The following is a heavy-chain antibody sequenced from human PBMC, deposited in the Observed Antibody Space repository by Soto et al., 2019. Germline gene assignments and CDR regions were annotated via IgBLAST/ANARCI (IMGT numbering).Heavy chain of an antibody. CDR3: ATRGVGATTDYYYYGMDV. CDR2: IDPSDSYT. V-gene: IGHV5-10-1*01. Sequence: GESLKISCKGSGYSFTSYWISWVRQMPGKGLEWMGRIDPSDSYTNYSPSFQGHVTISADKSISTAYLQWSSLKASDTAMYYCATRGVGATTDYYYYGMDVWGQGTTVTV. J-gene: IGHJ6*02. CDR1: GYSFTSYW. D-gene: IGHD1-26*01.